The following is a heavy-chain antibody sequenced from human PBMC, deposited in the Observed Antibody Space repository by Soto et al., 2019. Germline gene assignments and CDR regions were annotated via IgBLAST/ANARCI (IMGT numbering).Heavy chain of an antibody. D-gene: IGHD2-21*01. Sequence: ASVKVSCKASGYTFTSYGISWVRQAPGQGLEWMGWISAYNGNTNYAQKLQGRVTMTTDTSTSTAYMELRSLRSDDTAVYYCARDGPLAYCGGDCCPLNYWGQGTLVTVSS. CDR1: GYTFTSYG. CDR2: ISAYNGNT. CDR3: ARDGPLAYCGGDCCPLNY. V-gene: IGHV1-18*01. J-gene: IGHJ4*02.